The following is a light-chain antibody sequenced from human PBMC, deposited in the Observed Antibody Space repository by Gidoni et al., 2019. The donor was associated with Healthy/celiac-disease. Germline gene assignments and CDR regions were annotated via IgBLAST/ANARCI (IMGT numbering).Light chain of an antibody. CDR1: QSISSY. CDR2: AAS. CDR3: QQRYSTPST. J-gene: IGKJ4*01. V-gene: IGKV1-39*01. Sequence: DIQMTQSPSSLSASVGDRVTITCRASQSISSYLKWYQQKPGKAPKLLIYAASSLQSGVPARFSGRGSGTDFTFTISRLQPEYFATYYCQQRYSTPSTVGGGTKVEIK.